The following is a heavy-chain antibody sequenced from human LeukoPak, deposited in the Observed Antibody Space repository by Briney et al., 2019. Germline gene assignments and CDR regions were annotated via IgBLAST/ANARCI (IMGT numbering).Heavy chain of an antibody. CDR3: AKGAPSSSSIFDF. CDR1: GVTFGHNA. J-gene: IGHJ4*02. V-gene: IGHV3-23*01. Sequence: PGGSLRLSCVASGVTFGHNAMAWVRQAPGKRLEWVSALSGSGGDTFYADSVKGRFTISRDNSKNTLYLQLSSLRPDDTAVYYCAKGAPSSSSIFDFWGPGTLVTVSS. CDR2: LSGSGGDT. D-gene: IGHD6-6*01.